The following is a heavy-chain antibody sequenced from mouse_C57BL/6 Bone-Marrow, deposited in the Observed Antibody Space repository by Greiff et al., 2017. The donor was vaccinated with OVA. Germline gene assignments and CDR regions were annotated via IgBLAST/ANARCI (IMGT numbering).Heavy chain of an antibody. D-gene: IGHD2-3*01. CDR2: IDPSDSET. Sequence: VQLQQPGAELVRPGSSVKLSCKASGYTFTSYWMHWVKQRPIQGLEWIGNIDPSDSETHYNQKFKDKATLTVDKSSSTAYMQLSSLTSEDSAVYYCARRGDGYPMDYWGQRTSVTVSS. CDR3: ARRGDGYPMDY. V-gene: IGHV1-52*01. CDR1: GYTFTSYW. J-gene: IGHJ4*01.